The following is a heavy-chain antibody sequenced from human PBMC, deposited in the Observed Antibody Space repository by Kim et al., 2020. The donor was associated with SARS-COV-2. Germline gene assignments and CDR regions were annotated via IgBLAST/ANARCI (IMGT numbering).Heavy chain of an antibody. CDR2: ISSSSSYI. CDR1: GFTFSSYS. V-gene: IGHV3-21*01. J-gene: IGHJ4*02. D-gene: IGHD3-16*01. Sequence: GGSLRLSCAASGFTFSSYSMNWVRQAPGKGLEWVSSISSSSSYIYYADSVKGRFTISRDNAKNSLYLQMNSLRAEDTAVYYCAREGERWLQWIDYWGQGTLITVSS. CDR3: AREGERWLQWIDY.